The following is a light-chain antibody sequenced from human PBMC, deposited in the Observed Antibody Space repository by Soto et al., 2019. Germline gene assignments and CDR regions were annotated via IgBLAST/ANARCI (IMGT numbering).Light chain of an antibody. CDR3: QQASSFPIT. V-gene: IGKV1-12*01. J-gene: IGKJ5*01. CDR1: QDARSW. CDR2: AAS. Sequence: DIQMTQSPSFVSASVGDSVTITCRASQDARSWLAWYQQKPGKAPKLLIYAASSLQSGAPSRFRGTGSGTDFAHTLTSLQPEGCVSLYWQQASSFPITFGQGTRLEIK.